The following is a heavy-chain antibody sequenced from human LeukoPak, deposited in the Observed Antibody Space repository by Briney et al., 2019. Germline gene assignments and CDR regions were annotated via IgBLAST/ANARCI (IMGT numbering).Heavy chain of an antibody. D-gene: IGHD3-16*02. CDR3: ARTSYDYVWGSYRLFDY. CDR2: IIPIFGTA. J-gene: IGHJ4*02. V-gene: IGHV1-69*13. Sequence: VASVKVSFKASGGTFSSYAISWVRQAPGQGLEWMGGIIPIFGTANYAQKFQGRVTITADESTSTAYMELSSLRSEDTAVYYCARTSYDYVWGSYRLFDYWGQGTLVTVSS. CDR1: GGTFSSYA.